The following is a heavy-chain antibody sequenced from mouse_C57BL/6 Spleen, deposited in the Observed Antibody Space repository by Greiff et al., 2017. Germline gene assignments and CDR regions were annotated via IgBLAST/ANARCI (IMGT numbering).Heavy chain of an antibody. CDR3: ARGGITTVVADAY. CDR2: IDPSDSYT. Sequence: QVQLKQSGAELVKPGASVKLSCKASGYTFTSYWMQWVKQRPGQGLEWIGEIDPSDSYTNYNQKFKGKATLTVDTSSSTAYMQLSSLTSEDSAVYYCARGGITTVVADAYWGQGTLVTVSA. D-gene: IGHD1-1*01. J-gene: IGHJ3*01. CDR1: GYTFTSYW. V-gene: IGHV1-50*01.